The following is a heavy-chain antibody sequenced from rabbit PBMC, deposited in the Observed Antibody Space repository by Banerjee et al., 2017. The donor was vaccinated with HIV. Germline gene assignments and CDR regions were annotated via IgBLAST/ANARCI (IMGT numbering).Heavy chain of an antibody. CDR2: ISTTSSGNT. Sequence: QSLEESGGDLVKPGASLTLTCTASGFSFSGSYYMCWVRQAPGKGLEWIACISTTSSGNTYYASWAKGRFTISKTSSTTVTLQMTSLTAADTATYFCARGAYSTGFFSYTYGMDLWGQGTLVTVS. CDR1: GFSFSGSYY. CDR3: ARGAYSTGFFSYTYGMDL. V-gene: IGHV1S40*01. D-gene: IGHD7-1*01. J-gene: IGHJ3*01.